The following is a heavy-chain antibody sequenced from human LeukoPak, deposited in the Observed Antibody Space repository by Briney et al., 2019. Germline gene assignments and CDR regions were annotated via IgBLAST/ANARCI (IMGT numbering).Heavy chain of an antibody. CDR1: GFTFDDYA. V-gene: IGHV3-9*01. D-gene: IGHD3-22*01. Sequence: GRSLRLSCAASGFTFDDYAMHWVRQAPGKGLEWVSGISWNSGSIGYADSVKGRFTISRDNAKNSLYLQMNRLRAEDTAVYYCARARRYYYDSSGSLWDFDIWGQGTMVTVSS. CDR2: ISWNSGSI. CDR3: ARARRYYYDSSGSLWDFDI. J-gene: IGHJ3*02.